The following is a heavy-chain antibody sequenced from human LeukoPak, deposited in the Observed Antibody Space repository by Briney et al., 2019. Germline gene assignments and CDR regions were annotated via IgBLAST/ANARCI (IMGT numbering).Heavy chain of an antibody. V-gene: IGHV4-39*07. D-gene: IGHD3-3*01. CDR2: INHSGSP. Sequence: SETLSLTCTVSGGSISSGGYYWSWIRQPPGKGLECIGEINHSGSPNNNPSLKSRVSISFDTSKNQFSLKLTSVTAADTAVYYCGSRRTAMFGVIKGPIDYWGQGTLVTVSS. CDR1: GGSISSGGYY. CDR3: GSRRTAMFGVIKGPIDY. J-gene: IGHJ4*02.